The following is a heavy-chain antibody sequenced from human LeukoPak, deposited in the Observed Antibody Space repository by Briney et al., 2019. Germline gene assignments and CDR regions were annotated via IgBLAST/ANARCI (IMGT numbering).Heavy chain of an antibody. J-gene: IGHJ4*02. Sequence: SGPTLVNPTQTLTLTCTFSGFSLSTSGVGVGWIRQPPGRALEWLALIYWNDDKRYSPSLKSRLTITKDTSKNQVVLTMTNMDPVDTATYYCAHSEVAALLSRYFDYWGQGTLVTVSS. CDR2: IYWNDDK. CDR3: AHSEVAALLSRYFDY. V-gene: IGHV2-5*01. CDR1: GFSLSTSGVG. D-gene: IGHD6-13*01.